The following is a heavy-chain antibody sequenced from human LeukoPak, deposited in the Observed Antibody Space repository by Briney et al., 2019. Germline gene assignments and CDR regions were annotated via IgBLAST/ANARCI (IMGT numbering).Heavy chain of an antibody. V-gene: IGHV3-30*18. Sequence: GGSLRLSCAASGFTFSNYGMHWVRQAPGKGLEWVAVISFDGSNQYYADSVKGRFTISRDNSKNTLYLQMSSLRAEDTAVYYCVKASYDSSGYALDYWGQGTLVTVSS. D-gene: IGHD3-22*01. J-gene: IGHJ4*02. CDR3: VKASYDSSGYALDY. CDR1: GFTFSNYG. CDR2: ISFDGSNQ.